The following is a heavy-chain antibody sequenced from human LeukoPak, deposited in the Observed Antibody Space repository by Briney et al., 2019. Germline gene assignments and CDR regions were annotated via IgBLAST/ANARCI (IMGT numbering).Heavy chain of an antibody. Sequence: PGGSLRLSCAASGFPFSSYSMNWVRQAPGKGLEWVSSISSSSSYMYYADSVKGRFTISRDNAKNSLYLQMNSLRAEDTAVYYCARDIIRVGAYDSSGYPFDYWGQGTLVTVSS. CDR2: ISSSSSYM. V-gene: IGHV3-21*01. CDR3: ARDIIRVGAYDSSGYPFDY. CDR1: GFPFSSYS. D-gene: IGHD3-22*01. J-gene: IGHJ4*02.